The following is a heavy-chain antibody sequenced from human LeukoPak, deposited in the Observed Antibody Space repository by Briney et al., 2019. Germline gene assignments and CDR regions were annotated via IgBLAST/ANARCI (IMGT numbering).Heavy chain of an antibody. CDR2: IYYSGST. CDR1: GGSISSYY. V-gene: IGHV4-59*01. J-gene: IGHJ5*02. Sequence: SETLSLTCTVSGGSISSYYWSWIRQPPGKGLEWIGYIYYSGSTSYKPSLKSRVTISVDTSKNQFSLKLSSVTAADTAVYYCARGGYYGSGNDFRFDPWGQGTLVTVSS. D-gene: IGHD3-10*01. CDR3: ARGGYYGSGNDFRFDP.